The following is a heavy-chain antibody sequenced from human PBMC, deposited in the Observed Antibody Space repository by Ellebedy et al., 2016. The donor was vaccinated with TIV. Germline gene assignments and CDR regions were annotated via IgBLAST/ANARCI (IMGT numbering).Heavy chain of an antibody. CDR2: INPSGGST. J-gene: IGHJ3*02. D-gene: IGHD3-10*01. CDR3: AREPALAVPTSDAFDI. Sequence: ASVKVSXKASGYTFTSYYMHWVRQVPGQGLEWMGIINPSGGSTSYAQKFQGRVTMTRDTSTSTVYMELSSLRSEDTAVYYCAREPALAVPTSDAFDIWGQGTMVTVSS. CDR1: GYTFTSYY. V-gene: IGHV1-46*01.